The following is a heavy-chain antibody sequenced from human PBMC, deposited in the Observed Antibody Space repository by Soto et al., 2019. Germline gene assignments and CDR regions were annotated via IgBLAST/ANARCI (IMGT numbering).Heavy chain of an antibody. V-gene: IGHV6-1*01. J-gene: IGHJ3*02. Sequence: PSPTLSLTCSISVDSFSSNSAAWTLIRQSPSRGLEWLGRTYYRSKWYNDYSVSVKSRITFNPGTSRNQFSLQLTSLTPDDTAVYYCAGALELRGDVFDIWGQGTMVTVSS. CDR1: VDSFSSNSAA. CDR2: TYYRSKWYN. D-gene: IGHD1-7*01. CDR3: AGALELRGDVFDI.